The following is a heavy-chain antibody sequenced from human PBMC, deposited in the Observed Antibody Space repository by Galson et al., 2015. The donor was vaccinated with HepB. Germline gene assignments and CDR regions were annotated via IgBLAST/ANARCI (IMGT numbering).Heavy chain of an antibody. V-gene: IGHV3-74*01. CDR1: GFTFSDYW. J-gene: IGHJ4*02. D-gene: IGHD6-19*01. CDR2: INHDGTST. CDR3: ASVETYITGWPFR. Sequence: SLRPSCAASGFTFSDYWMHWVRQAPGKGLVWVSRINHDGTSTVYADSVKGRFTISRDNAKNTLYLQMNSLRAEDTAVYYCASVETYITGWPFRWGQGTLVTVSS.